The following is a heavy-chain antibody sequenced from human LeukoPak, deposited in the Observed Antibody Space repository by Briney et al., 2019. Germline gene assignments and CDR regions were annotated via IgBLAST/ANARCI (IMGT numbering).Heavy chain of an antibody. V-gene: IGHV1-24*01. CDR2: FDPEDGET. Sequence: ASVKVSCKVSGYTLTELSMHWVRQAPGKGLEWMGGFDPEDGETIYAQKFQGRVTVTEDTSTDTAYMELSSLRSEDTAVYYCATDPTTVTTFLGMDVWGQGTTVTVSS. CDR1: GYTLTELS. CDR3: ATDPTTVTTFLGMDV. D-gene: IGHD4-17*01. J-gene: IGHJ6*02.